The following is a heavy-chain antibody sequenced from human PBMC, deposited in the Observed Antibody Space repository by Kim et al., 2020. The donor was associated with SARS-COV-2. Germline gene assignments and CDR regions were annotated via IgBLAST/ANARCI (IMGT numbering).Heavy chain of an antibody. V-gene: IGHV4-31*03. J-gene: IGHJ5*02. CDR2: IYYSGST. CDR1: GGSISSGGYY. Sequence: SETLSLTCTVSGGSISSGGYYWSWIRQHPGKGLEWIGYIYYSGSTYYNPSLKSRVTISVDTSKNQFSLKLSSVTAADTAVYYCAREFGGTFGGVIVTWGQGTLVTVSS. CDR3: AREFGGTFGGVIVT. D-gene: IGHD3-16*02.